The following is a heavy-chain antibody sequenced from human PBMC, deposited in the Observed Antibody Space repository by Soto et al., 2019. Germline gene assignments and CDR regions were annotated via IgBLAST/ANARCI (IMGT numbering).Heavy chain of an antibody. J-gene: IGHJ4*02. V-gene: IGHV4-30-4*06. Sequence: PGKGLEWIGYIYYSGSTYYNPSLKSRVTISVDTSKNQFSLKLSSVTAADTAVYYCARDYGGNSEVAYWGQGTLVTVSS. CDR2: IYYSGST. CDR3: ARDYGGNSEVAY. D-gene: IGHD4-17*01.